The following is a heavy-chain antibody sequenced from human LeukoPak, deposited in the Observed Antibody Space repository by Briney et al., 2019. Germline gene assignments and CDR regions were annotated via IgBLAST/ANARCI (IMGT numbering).Heavy chain of an antibody. Sequence: GGSLRLSCAASGFTFSSYAMHWVRQASGKGLEWVAFISYDGSNKYYSDSVEGRFTISRDNSKNTLYLQMNSLRVEDTAVYYCARALHYYDSSGYPHAFDIWGQGTMVTVSS. J-gene: IGHJ3*02. D-gene: IGHD3-22*01. CDR3: ARALHYYDSSGYPHAFDI. CDR2: ISYDGSNK. V-gene: IGHV3-30*04. CDR1: GFTFSSYA.